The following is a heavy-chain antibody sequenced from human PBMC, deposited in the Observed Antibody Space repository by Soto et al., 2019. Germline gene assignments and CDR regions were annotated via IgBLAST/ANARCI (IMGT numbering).Heavy chain of an antibody. D-gene: IGHD2-2*01. CDR2: INWNGGST. Sequence: PGGSLRLSCAASGFTFDDYGMSWVRQAPGKGLEWVSGINWNGGSTGYADSVKGRFTISRDNAKNSLYLQMNSLRAEDTALYYCARVLIAVVPAAPLGYYYYGMDVWGQGTTVTVSS. CDR3: ARVLIAVVPAAPLGYYYYGMDV. V-gene: IGHV3-20*04. J-gene: IGHJ6*02. CDR1: GFTFDDYG.